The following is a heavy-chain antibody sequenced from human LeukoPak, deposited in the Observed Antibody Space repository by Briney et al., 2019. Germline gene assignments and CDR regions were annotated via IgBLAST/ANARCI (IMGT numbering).Heavy chain of an antibody. Sequence: GGSLRLSCAAAGFSFSSYVMSWVRQAPGKGLEWVSAVSGSGSSTYYADSVKGRFTISRDNSKNSLYLQMKSLRAEDTAVYYCARGTAISGSITGTTYYFADWGQGTLVTVSS. CDR1: GFSFSSYV. CDR2: VSGSGSST. CDR3: ARGTAISGSITGTTYYFAD. J-gene: IGHJ4*02. V-gene: IGHV3-23*01. D-gene: IGHD1-20*01.